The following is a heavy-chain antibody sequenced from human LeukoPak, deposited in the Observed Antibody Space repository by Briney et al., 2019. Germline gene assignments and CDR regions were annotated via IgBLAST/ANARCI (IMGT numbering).Heavy chain of an antibody. CDR1: GGSISSYY. V-gene: IGHV4-59*01. CDR2: IYYSGST. CDR3: ARVGYSYGLDFDY. D-gene: IGHD5-18*01. J-gene: IGHJ4*02. Sequence: SETLSLTCTVSGGSISSYYWSWIRQPPRKGLEWIGYIYYSGSTNYNPSLKSRVTISVDTSKNQFSLKLSSVTAADTAVYYCARVGYSYGLDFDYWGQGTLVTVSS.